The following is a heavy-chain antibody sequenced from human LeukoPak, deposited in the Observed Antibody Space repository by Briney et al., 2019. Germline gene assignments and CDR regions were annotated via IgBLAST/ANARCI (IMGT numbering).Heavy chain of an antibody. V-gene: IGHV3-74*01. CDR1: GFTFSSYW. J-gene: IGHJ3*02. CDR2: INSDGSST. CDR3: VRDVALYYDNTPRAFEI. D-gene: IGHD3-22*01. Sequence: RGSMRLSCEPSGFTFSSYWMHWVSQAPGKGLVWVSRINSDGSSTSYTDSVTGRFTTSRDNATDTVYLQMDSLRADDTAVYYWVRDVALYYDNTPRAFEIWGQGTMVTVSS.